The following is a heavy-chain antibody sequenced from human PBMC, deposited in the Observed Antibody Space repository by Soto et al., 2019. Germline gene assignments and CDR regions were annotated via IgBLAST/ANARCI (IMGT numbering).Heavy chain of an antibody. CDR3: ANASSGWYGGVWGMDV. Sequence: QVQLVESGGGVVQPGRSLRLSCAASGFTFSRYGMHRVRQAPGKGLEWVAVISYDGSNKYYTDSVKGRFTISRDNSKNTLYLQMDSLIAEDMAVYYCANASSGWYGGVWGMDVWCQGATVTVSS. D-gene: IGHD6-19*01. V-gene: IGHV3-30*18. CDR1: GFTFSRYG. CDR2: ISYDGSNK. J-gene: IGHJ6*02.